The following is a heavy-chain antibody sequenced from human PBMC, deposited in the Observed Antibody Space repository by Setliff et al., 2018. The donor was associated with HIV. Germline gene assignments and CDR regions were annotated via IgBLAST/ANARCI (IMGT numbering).Heavy chain of an antibody. CDR2: IYYSGST. J-gene: IGHJ4*02. V-gene: IGHV4-61*10. D-gene: IGHD6-13*01. CDR1: GGSMNSRSYY. CDR3: ARAGYNSRPYYFDY. Sequence: SETLSLTCNVSGGSMNSRSYYWSWIRQPAGKGLEWIAYIYYSGSTSYNPSLKSRVTVSIDTSKNQFSLKLNSVTAADTAVYYCARAGYNSRPYYFDYWVQGTLVTVS.